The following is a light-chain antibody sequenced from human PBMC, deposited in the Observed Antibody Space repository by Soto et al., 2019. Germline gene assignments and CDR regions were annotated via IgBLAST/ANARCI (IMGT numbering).Light chain of an antibody. CDR3: QKYNWPPFT. CDR2: AAS. Sequence: DIQMTQSPSSLAASVGDRVTISCRASQGISKYLAWYQQKPGKVPKLLIYAASTLQSGVSSRFTGGGSGTDFTLTISSLQPEDVATYYCQKYNWPPFTFGPGTKVDIK. J-gene: IGKJ3*01. CDR1: QGISKY. V-gene: IGKV1-27*01.